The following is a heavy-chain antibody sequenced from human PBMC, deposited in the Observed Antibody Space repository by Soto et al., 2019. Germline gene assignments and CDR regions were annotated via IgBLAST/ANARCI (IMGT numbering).Heavy chain of an antibody. J-gene: IGHJ4*02. Sequence: SETLSLTCTVSGGSVTSGSYYWSWIRQPPGKGLDWIGYIYYSGSTIYNPSLKSRLTMSVDTSKNQFSLRLTSATAADTAVYYCVRTTYFSDSSGYTRCFDYWGQGTLVTVSS. CDR2: IYYSGST. D-gene: IGHD3-22*01. V-gene: IGHV4-61*01. CDR3: VRTTYFSDSSGYTRCFDY. CDR1: GGSVTSGSYY.